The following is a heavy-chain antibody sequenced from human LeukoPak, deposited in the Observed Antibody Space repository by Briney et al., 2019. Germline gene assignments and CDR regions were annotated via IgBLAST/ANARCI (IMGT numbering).Heavy chain of an antibody. CDR2: ISYRGTT. CDR1: GDSINRHY. D-gene: IGHD2-2*01. V-gene: IGHV4-59*08. Sequence: SETLSLTCTVSGDSINRHYWSWIRQTPRKGLEWIGYISYRGTTNYNPSLKSRVTISIDTSNNQFSLRLSSVTAADTAVYYCATNAGPAALDAIDIWGQETIVTVSS. CDR3: ATNAGPAALDAIDI. J-gene: IGHJ3*02.